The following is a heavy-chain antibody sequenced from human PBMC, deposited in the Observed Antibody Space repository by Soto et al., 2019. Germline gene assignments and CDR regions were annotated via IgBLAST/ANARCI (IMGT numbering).Heavy chain of an antibody. J-gene: IGHJ4*02. CDR3: ARVRAAAFVPFEF. Sequence: QVQLVQSGGEVKKPGASVKVSCKASGYTFADSGISWVRQAPGQGLEWLGWSSAYNGDTEYAQKFQGRVTMTTGTSPSTAYMALRSLTSDDTSVYYCARVRAAAFVPFEFWGQGTLVTVSS. D-gene: IGHD2-2*01. CDR1: GYTFADSG. V-gene: IGHV1-18*01. CDR2: SSAYNGDT.